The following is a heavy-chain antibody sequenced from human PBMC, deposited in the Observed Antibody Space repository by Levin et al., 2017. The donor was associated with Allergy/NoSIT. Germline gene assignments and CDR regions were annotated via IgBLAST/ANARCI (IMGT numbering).Heavy chain of an antibody. J-gene: IGHJ6*02. Sequence: HAGGSLRLSCAASGFTFSSYGMHWVRQAPGKGLEWVAVISYDGSNKYYADSVKGRFTISRDNSKNTLYLQMNSLRAEDTAVYYCAKDSGAEQWLGVDGMDVWGQGTTVTVSS. CDR2: ISYDGSNK. CDR1: GFTFSSYG. D-gene: IGHD6-19*01. V-gene: IGHV3-30*18. CDR3: AKDSGAEQWLGVDGMDV.